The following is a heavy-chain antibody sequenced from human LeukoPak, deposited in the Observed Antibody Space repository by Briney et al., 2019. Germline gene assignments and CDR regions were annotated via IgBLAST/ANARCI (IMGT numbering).Heavy chain of an antibody. CDR3: ARDPLYHRGVVDY. D-gene: IGHD3-10*01. V-gene: IGHV1-69*04. CDR1: GGTFSSYA. CDR2: IIPILGIA. J-gene: IGHJ4*02. Sequence: SVKVSCKASGGTFSSYAISWVRQAPGQGLEWMGRIIPILGIANYAQKFQGRGTITADKSTSTAYMERSSLRSEDTTVYYCARDPLYHRGVVDYWGQGTLVTVSS.